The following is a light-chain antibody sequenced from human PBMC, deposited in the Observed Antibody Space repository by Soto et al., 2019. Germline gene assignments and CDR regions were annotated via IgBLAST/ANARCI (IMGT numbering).Light chain of an antibody. Sequence: QSALTQPASVSGSPGQSITISCTGSSSDVGGYDSVSWYQQHPGKAPKLMIYGVTNRPSGVSNRFSASKSGNTAALTNSGLQAEDEADYYCSSYSSISTLVFGGGTKVTVL. J-gene: IGLJ3*02. CDR3: SSYSSISTLV. CDR1: SSDVGGYDS. V-gene: IGLV2-14*03. CDR2: GVT.